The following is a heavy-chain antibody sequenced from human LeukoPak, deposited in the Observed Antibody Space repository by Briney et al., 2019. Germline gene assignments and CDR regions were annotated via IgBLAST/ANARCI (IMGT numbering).Heavy chain of an antibody. Sequence: PSETLSLTCTVSGVSISSGTYYWSWIRQHPGKGLEWIGYIYYSASTYYNPSLKSRVTISLEASENQFSLKLSSVTAADTAMYYCARAPYGSGSYYYPYWGQGTLVTVSS. CDR1: GVSISSGTYY. D-gene: IGHD3-10*01. J-gene: IGHJ4*02. CDR2: IYYSAST. CDR3: ARAPYGSGSYYYPY. V-gene: IGHV4-31*03.